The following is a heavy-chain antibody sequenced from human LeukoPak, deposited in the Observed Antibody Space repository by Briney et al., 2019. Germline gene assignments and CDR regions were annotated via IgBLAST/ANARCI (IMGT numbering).Heavy chain of an antibody. Sequence: GGSLRLSCAASGFTFDDYAMHWVRQAPGKGLEWVSGISWNSGSIGYADSVKGRFTISRDNAKNSLYLQMNSLRAEDTALYYCAKDPYSSGWYVGHYFDYWGQGTLVTVSS. CDR1: GFTFDDYA. CDR3: AKDPYSSGWYVGHYFDY. CDR2: ISWNSGSI. V-gene: IGHV3-9*01. J-gene: IGHJ4*02. D-gene: IGHD6-19*01.